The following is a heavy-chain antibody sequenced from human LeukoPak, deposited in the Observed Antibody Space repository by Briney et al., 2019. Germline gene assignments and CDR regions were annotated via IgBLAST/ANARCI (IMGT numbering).Heavy chain of an antibody. D-gene: IGHD6-19*01. CDR3: ARQGTYSSAIGMGY. CDR2: INPSGGST. CDR1: GYTFNNHY. J-gene: IGHJ4*02. Sequence: ASVKVSCKASGYTFNNHYMYWVRQAPGQGLEWMGVINPSGGSTSYAQKFQGRVTMTRDTSTRAVYMEVNSLRSEDTAVYYCARQGTYSSAIGMGYWGQGTLVTVSS. V-gene: IGHV1-46*02.